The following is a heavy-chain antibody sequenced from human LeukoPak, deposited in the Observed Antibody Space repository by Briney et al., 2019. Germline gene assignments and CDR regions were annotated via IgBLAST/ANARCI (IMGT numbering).Heavy chain of an antibody. CDR3: ARGNYGSGSYYVVDFDY. Sequence: SETLSLTCSVSNDSIRNYYWSWTRQPPGKALEWIGCIYHTGNTNYNPSLKSRRTMSIDTSKNQFSLNLNSVTAADTAVYYCARGNYGSGSYYVVDFDYWGQGTLVTVSS. D-gene: IGHD3-10*01. J-gene: IGHJ4*02. V-gene: IGHV4-59*01. CDR1: NDSIRNYY. CDR2: IYHTGNT.